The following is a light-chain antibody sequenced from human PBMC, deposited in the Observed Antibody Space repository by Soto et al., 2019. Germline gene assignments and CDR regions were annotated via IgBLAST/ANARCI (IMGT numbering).Light chain of an antibody. CDR3: LQSYTIPWT. Sequence: DVPMTQSPSSLSASVGDRVTITCRAGRHIHGYLSWFQQKAGKPPNLLIFATSSLQSGVPSRFSGSGSETDFTLTISRLQPEDVATYYCLQSYTIPWTFCQGTKVEIK. CDR2: ATS. CDR1: RHIHGY. V-gene: IGKV1-39*01. J-gene: IGKJ1*01.